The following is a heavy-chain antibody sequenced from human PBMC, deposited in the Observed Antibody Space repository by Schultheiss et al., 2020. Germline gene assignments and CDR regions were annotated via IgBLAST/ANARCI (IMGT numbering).Heavy chain of an antibody. V-gene: IGHV3-53*05. Sequence: GGSLRLSCAASGFTVSNNYMIWFRQAPGKGLEWVSLIYSGGGTYYADSVKGRFTISRDNAKNSLYLQMNSLRAEDTAVYYCASRGALPRPRYSNYRVGWFDPWGQGTLVTVSS. CDR1: GFTVSNNY. CDR2: IYSGGGT. J-gene: IGHJ5*02. CDR3: ASRGALPRPRYSNYRVGWFDP. D-gene: IGHD4-11*01.